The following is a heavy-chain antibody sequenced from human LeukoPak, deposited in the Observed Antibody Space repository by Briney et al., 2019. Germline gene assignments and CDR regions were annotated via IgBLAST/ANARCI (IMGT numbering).Heavy chain of an antibody. V-gene: IGHV3-74*01. D-gene: IGHD5-18*01. CDR3: AREGIQLWHYYFDY. CDR1: GFTFSSYW. CDR2: INSDGSST. J-gene: IGHJ4*02. Sequence: GGSLRLSCAASGFTFSSYWMHWVRQAPGKGLVWVSRINSDGSSTSYADSVKGRFTISRDNAKNTLYLQMNSLRAEDTAVYYCAREGIQLWHYYFDYWGQGTLVTVSP.